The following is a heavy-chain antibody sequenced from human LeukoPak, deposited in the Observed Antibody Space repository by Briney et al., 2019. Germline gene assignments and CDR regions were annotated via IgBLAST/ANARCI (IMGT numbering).Heavy chain of an antibody. Sequence: PGGSLRLSCAASGFTFSSYGMSWVRQAPGKGLEWVSAISGSGGSTYYADSVKGRFTISRDNSKNTLYLQMNSLRAEDTAVYYCARETCSGGSCYHFWFDPWGQGTLVTVSS. V-gene: IGHV3-23*01. CDR3: ARETCSGGSCYHFWFDP. CDR1: GFTFSSYG. D-gene: IGHD2-15*01. J-gene: IGHJ5*02. CDR2: ISGSGGST.